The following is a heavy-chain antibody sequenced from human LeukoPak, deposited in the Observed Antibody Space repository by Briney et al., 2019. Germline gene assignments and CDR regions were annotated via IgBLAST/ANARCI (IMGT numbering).Heavy chain of an antibody. J-gene: IGHJ4*02. D-gene: IGHD6-19*01. V-gene: IGHV3-15*01. CDR2: SKTDGGTT. CDR1: GFTFSDAW. CDR3: TTLTAVAGPN. Sequence: PAGSLRLSRAASGFTFSDAWMSWVRQAPGKGLEWVGQSKTDGGTTDYAAPVKGRFTMSRDDSKNTLYLQMNSLKTEDTAVYYCTTLTAVAGPNWGQGTLVTVSS.